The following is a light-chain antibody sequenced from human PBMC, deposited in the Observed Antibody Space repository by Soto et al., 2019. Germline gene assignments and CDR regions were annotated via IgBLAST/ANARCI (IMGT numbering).Light chain of an antibody. J-gene: IGLJ1*01. Sequence: QSLVTHPPAVSVAPGHRVTIPCPGSSANIGAGYDVHLYQQLPGTAPKLLIYGNSNRPSGVPDRFSGSKSGTSASQAITGLQAEDEADYFCQASVSSLSGSVLGCGTKLTVL. CDR1: SANIGAGYD. V-gene: IGLV1-40*02. CDR3: QASVSSLSGSV. CDR2: GNS.